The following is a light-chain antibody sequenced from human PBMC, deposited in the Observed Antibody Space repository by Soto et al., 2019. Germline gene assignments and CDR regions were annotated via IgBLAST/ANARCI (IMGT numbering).Light chain of an antibody. V-gene: IGLV1-51*01. CDR2: DNN. CDR1: SSNIGNNY. CDR3: GTWDDSLSAGV. J-gene: IGLJ2*01. Sequence: QSVLTQPPSVSAAPGQKVTISCSGSSSNIGNNYVYWYQQLPGTAPKLLIYDNNKRPSGIPDRFSGSKSGTSATLGITGLQTGDEADYYCGTWDDSLSAGVFGGGTKLTVL.